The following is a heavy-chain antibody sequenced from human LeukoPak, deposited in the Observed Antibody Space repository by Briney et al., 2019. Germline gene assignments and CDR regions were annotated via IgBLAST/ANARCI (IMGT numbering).Heavy chain of an antibody. CDR2: IYYSGST. Sequence: SETLSLTCAVSGGSISSGGYYWSWIRQHPGKGLEWIGYIYYSGSTYYNPSLKSRVTISVDTSKNQFSLKLSSVTAADTAVYYCARGSLPAAPKYWFDPWGQGTLVTVSS. J-gene: IGHJ5*02. D-gene: IGHD2-2*01. V-gene: IGHV4-31*11. CDR1: GGSISSGGYY. CDR3: ARGSLPAAPKYWFDP.